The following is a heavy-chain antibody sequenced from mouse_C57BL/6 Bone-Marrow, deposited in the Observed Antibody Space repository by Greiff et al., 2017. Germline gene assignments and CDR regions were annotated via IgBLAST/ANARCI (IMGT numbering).Heavy chain of an antibody. V-gene: IGHV1-69*01. Sequence: VKLQQPGAELVMPGASVKLSCKASGYTFTSYWMHWVKQRPGQGLEWIGEIDPSDSYTNYNQKFKGKSTLTVDKSSSTAYMQLSSLTSEDSAVYYCARYPPGYFDVWGTGTTVTVSS. CDR2: IDPSDSYT. J-gene: IGHJ1*03. CDR3: ARYPPGYFDV. CDR1: GYTFTSYW.